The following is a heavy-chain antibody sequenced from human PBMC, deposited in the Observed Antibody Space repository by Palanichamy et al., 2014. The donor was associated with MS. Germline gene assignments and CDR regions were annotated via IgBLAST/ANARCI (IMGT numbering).Heavy chain of an antibody. V-gene: IGHV3-66*01. CDR3: ARDRRYCSGSACYDRFDY. Sequence: EVQLVESGGGLVQPGGSLRLSCVVSGFTVSSSTMAWVRQAPGKGLEWLSVSYTGGGTDYAASVKDIFTISRDNSKNTVYLQMKSLRVEDTAVYYCARDRRYCSGSACYDRFDYWGQGTLVIVSS. CDR2: SYTGGGT. J-gene: IGHJ4*02. D-gene: IGHD2-8*02. CDR1: GFTVSSST.